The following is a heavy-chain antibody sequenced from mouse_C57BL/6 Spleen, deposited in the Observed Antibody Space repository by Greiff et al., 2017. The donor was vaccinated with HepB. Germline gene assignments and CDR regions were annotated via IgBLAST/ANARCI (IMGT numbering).Heavy chain of an antibody. J-gene: IGHJ4*01. Sequence: VKLQQPGAELVRPGSSVKLSCKASGYTFTSYWMHWVKQRPIQGLEWIGNIDPSDSETHYNQKFKDKATLTVDKSSSTAYMQLSSLTSEDSAVYYCARELQEYYYAMDYWGQGTSVTVSS. CDR2: IDPSDSET. V-gene: IGHV1-52*01. CDR3: ARELQEYYYAMDY. CDR1: GYTFTSYW. D-gene: IGHD2-1*01.